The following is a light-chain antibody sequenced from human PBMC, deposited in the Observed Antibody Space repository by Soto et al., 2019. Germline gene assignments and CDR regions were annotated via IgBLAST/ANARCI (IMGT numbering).Light chain of an antibody. V-gene: IGKV3-11*01. J-gene: IGKJ3*01. CDR3: QEHGNWPRRT. Sequence: ELVLTQSPATLSLSPGETATLSCRASESLYTYLAWFQQKPGQAPRLLIYDTYSRATRVPARFSGSGSGTDYTLTIRSLAPDDFAVYYCQEHGNWPRRTFGPGTKVDIK. CDR2: DTY. CDR1: ESLYTY.